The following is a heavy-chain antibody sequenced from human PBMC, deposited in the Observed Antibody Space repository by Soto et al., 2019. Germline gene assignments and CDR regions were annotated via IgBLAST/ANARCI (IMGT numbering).Heavy chain of an antibody. CDR1: GFTFDASA. CDR3: AKDKVRSYGSGSYPDY. J-gene: IGHJ4*02. D-gene: IGHD3-10*01. V-gene: IGHV3-9*01. Sequence: SLRLSCAASGFTFDASAMHWVRQAPGKGLEWVSGISWNSGSIGYADSMKGRFTISRDNAKNSLYLQMNSLRAEDTALYYCAKDKVRSYGSGSYPDYWGQGTLVTVSS. CDR2: ISWNSGSI.